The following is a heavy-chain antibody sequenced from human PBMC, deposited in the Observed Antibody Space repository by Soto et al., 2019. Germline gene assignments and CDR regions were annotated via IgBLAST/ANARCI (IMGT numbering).Heavy chain of an antibody. CDR2: IKQDGSEK. CDR3: ARVSLAFYYYYYYMDV. CDR1: GFTFSSYW. V-gene: IGHV3-7*01. J-gene: IGHJ6*03. D-gene: IGHD3-3*02. Sequence: PGGSLRLSCAASGFTFSSYWMSWVRQAPGKGLEWVASIKQDGSEKYYVDSVKGRFTISRDNAKNSLYLQMNSLRAEDTAVYYCARVSLAFYYYYYYMDVWGKGTTVTVSS.